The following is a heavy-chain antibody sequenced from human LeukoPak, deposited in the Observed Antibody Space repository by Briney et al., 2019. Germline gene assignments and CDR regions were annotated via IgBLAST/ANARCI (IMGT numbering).Heavy chain of an antibody. V-gene: IGHV3-30-3*01. J-gene: IGHJ5*02. CDR3: ARESVGYCSTSICPNWFDP. CDR2: ISYDGSNK. D-gene: IGHD2-2*01. CDR1: GFTFSSYA. Sequence: GGSLRLSCAASGFTFSSYAMHWVRQAPGKGLEWVAVISYDGSNKYYADSVKGRFTISRDNSKNTLYLQMNSLRAEDTAVYYCARESVGYCSTSICPNWFDPWGQGTLVTVSS.